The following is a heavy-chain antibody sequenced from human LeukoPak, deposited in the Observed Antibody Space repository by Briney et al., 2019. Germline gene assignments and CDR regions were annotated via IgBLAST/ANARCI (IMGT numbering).Heavy chain of an antibody. D-gene: IGHD3-10*01. Sequence: ASVKVSCKASGGTFSSYAISWVRQAPGQGLEWMGGIIPIFGTANYAQKFQGRVTITADESTSTAYMELSSLRSEDTAMYYCASEVRITMVRGPMGYFDYWGQGTLVTVSS. J-gene: IGHJ4*02. CDR1: GGTFSSYA. CDR2: IIPIFGTA. CDR3: ASEVRITMVRGPMGYFDY. V-gene: IGHV1-69*13.